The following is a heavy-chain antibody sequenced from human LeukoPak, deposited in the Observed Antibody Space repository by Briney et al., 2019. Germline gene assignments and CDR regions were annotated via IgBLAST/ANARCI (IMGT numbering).Heavy chain of an antibody. CDR1: GFTFSSYG. CDR3: AKDAAGPEY. J-gene: IGHJ4*02. CDR2: ISYDGSNK. D-gene: IGHD6-13*01. Sequence: GGSLRLSCAASGFTFSSYGMHWVRQAPGKGLEWVAVISYDGSNKYYADSVKCRFTISRDNSKNTLYLQMNSLRAEDTAVYYCAKDAAGPEYWGQGTLVTVSS. V-gene: IGHV3-30*18.